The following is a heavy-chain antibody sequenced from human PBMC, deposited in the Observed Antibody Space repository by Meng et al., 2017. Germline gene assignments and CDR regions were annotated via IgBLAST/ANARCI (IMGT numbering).Heavy chain of an antibody. Sequence: VPLRASGQGLVKPSETPSLTCTVSGGFISSYYWSWNRQPPGKRLEWIGYLYYSGITNYTPSLTCRVTISVNTSKTQFSLKLSSVTAADTAVYYCARGYDFWSGQYYFDYWGQGTLVTVSS. D-gene: IGHD3-3*01. CDR1: GGFISSYY. CDR3: ARGYDFWSGQYYFDY. V-gene: IGHV4-59*01. J-gene: IGHJ4*02. CDR2: LYYSGIT.